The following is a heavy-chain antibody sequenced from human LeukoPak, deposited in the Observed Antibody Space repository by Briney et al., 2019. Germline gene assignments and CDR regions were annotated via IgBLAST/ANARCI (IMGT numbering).Heavy chain of an antibody. CDR1: DPSINTYY. CDR3: AKVAKYYYGPETYFFFEN. Sequence: KPSETLSLTCTVSDPSINTYYWSWIRQPAGKGLEWIGHLHATGTTNYNPFLKSRVTMSIDTSKNQFSLKLRSVTAADTAVYYCAKVAKYYYGPETYFFFENWGQGTLVTVSS. D-gene: IGHD3-10*01. J-gene: IGHJ4*02. V-gene: IGHV4-4*07. CDR2: LHATGTT.